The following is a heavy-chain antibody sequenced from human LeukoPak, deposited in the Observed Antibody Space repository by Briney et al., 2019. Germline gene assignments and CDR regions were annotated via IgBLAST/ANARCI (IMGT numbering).Heavy chain of an antibody. CDR1: GFTFSSYS. Sequence: SGGSLRLSCAASGFTFSSYSMNWVRQAPGKGLEWVSYISSSSSTIYYADSVKGRFTISRDNAKNSLYLQMNSLRAEDTAVYYCTRSSSGYYLSPYFDYWGQGTLVTVSS. J-gene: IGHJ4*02. D-gene: IGHD3-22*01. CDR2: ISSSSSTI. CDR3: TRSSSGYYLSPYFDY. V-gene: IGHV3-48*01.